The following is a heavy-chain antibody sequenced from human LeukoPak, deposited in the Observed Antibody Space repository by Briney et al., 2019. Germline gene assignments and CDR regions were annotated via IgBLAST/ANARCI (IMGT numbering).Heavy chain of an antibody. CDR1: GYTFTSYG. V-gene: IGHV1-18*01. D-gene: IGHD3-10*01. CDR2: ISAYNGNT. CDR3: ARDLWFGELSPDY. J-gene: IGHJ4*02. Sequence: ASAKVSCKASGYTFTSYGISWVRQAPGQGLEWMGWISAYNGNTNYAQKLQGRVTMTTDTSTSTAYIELRSLRSDDTAVYYCARDLWFGELSPDYWGQGTLVTVSS.